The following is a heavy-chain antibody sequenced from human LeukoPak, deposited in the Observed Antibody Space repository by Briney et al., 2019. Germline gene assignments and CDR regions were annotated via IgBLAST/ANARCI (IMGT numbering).Heavy chain of an antibody. CDR2: INSGGSAL. V-gene: IGHV3-11*01. J-gene: IGHJ3*02. Sequence: PGGSLRLSCATSGFTFGDHYMSWIRRAPGKGLEWVAYINSGGSALYYAESVKGRFTISRDNAKNSLFLHMNSLRAEDTAVYYCARVLTGRWLQFCAFDIWGQGTMVTVSS. CDR1: GFTFGDHY. D-gene: IGHD5-12*01. CDR3: ARVLTGRWLQFCAFDI.